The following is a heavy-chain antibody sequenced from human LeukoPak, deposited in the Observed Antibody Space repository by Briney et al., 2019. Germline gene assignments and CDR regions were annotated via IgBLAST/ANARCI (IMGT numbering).Heavy chain of an antibody. CDR3: AGNYDGSAYYYLY. J-gene: IGHJ4*02. V-gene: IGHV3-21*01. CDR1: AFTFTKFI. Sequence: GGPLRLSCAPSAFTFTKFIINCAPKAPGRGVVWVSSISSSASYTYYADSVRGRFTISRDNAKNSLFLQMNSLRAEDTAVYYCAGNYDGSAYYYLYWGQGTLVTVSS. CDR2: ISSSASYT. D-gene: IGHD3-22*01.